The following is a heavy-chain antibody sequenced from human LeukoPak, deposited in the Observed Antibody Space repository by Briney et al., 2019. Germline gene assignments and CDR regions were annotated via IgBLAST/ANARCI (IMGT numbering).Heavy chain of an antibody. J-gene: IGHJ3*02. V-gene: IGHV1-24*01. Sequence: ASVKVSXKVSGYTLTELSMHWVRQAPGKGLEWMGGFDPEDGETIYAQKFQGRVTMTEDTSTDTAYMELSSLRSEDTAVYYCATDKPSGGIWSGYYFVRRAFDIWGQGTMVTVSS. D-gene: IGHD3-3*01. CDR1: GYTLTELS. CDR3: ATDKPSGGIWSGYYFVRRAFDI. CDR2: FDPEDGET.